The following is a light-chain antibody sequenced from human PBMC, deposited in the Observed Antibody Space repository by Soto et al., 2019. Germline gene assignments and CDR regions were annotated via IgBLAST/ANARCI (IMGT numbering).Light chain of an antibody. CDR2: NTN. Sequence: QTVVTQEPSFSVSPGRTVTLTCGLSSGSVSTSYYPSWYQQTPGQAPRTLIYNTNTRSSGVPARFSGSILGNKAALTITGAQAYDESDYYCMVYMGSGVWVFGGGTKLTVL. J-gene: IGLJ3*02. CDR1: SGSVSTSYY. V-gene: IGLV8-61*01. CDR3: MVYMGSGVWV.